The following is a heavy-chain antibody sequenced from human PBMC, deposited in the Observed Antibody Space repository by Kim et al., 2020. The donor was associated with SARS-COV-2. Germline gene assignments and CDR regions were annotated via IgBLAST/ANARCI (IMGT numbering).Heavy chain of an antibody. J-gene: IGHJ4*02. D-gene: IGHD3-3*01. CDR2: INSDGSST. CDR3: ARGGYFLSGYYFDY. Sequence: GGSLRLSCAASGFTFSSYWMHWVRQAPGKGLVWVSRINSDGSSTSYADSVKGRFTISRDNAKNTLYLQMNSLRAEDTAVYYCARGGYFLSGYYFDYWGQGTLVTVSS. V-gene: IGHV3-74*01. CDR1: GFTFSSYW.